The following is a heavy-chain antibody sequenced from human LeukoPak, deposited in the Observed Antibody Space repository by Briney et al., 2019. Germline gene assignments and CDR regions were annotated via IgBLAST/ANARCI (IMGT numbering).Heavy chain of an antibody. D-gene: IGHD1-26*01. Sequence: PSETLSLTCSVSSGCITSYYWSWLRQTPGKGLEWIGYIYYSGSTNYNPSVKSRVTMSVDTSKNQFSLKLNSVTAADTAVYYCATLWRLGASTGEAFDIWGQGTMVTVSS. CDR3: ATLWRLGASTGEAFDI. J-gene: IGHJ3*02. CDR1: SGCITSYY. CDR2: IYYSGST. V-gene: IGHV4-59*01.